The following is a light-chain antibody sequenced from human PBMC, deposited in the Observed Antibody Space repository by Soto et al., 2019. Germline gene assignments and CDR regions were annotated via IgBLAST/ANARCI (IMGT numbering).Light chain of an antibody. CDR2: RNN. J-gene: IGLJ2*01. CDR1: SSNIGSKY. V-gene: IGLV1-47*01. CDR3: AAWDAGVSGPA. Sequence: QSVLTQPPSASGTPGGRVTISYSGSSSNIGSKYVYWYQQLPGTAPKLLMYRNNQRPSGVPDRFSGSKSGTSASLAISGLRSEDEADYYCAAWDAGVSGPAFGGGTQLTVL.